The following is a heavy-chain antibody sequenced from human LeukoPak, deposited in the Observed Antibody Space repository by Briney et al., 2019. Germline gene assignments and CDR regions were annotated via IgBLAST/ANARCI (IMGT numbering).Heavy chain of an antibody. CDR2: IIPIFGTA. CDR3: ARLLGYCTNGVCYTGRRAFDI. Sequence: VASVKVSFKASGGTFSSYAISWVRQAPGQGLEWMGGIIPIFGTANYAQKFQGRVTITADESTSTAYMELSSLRSEDTAVYYCARLLGYCTNGVCYTGRRAFDIWGQGTMVTVSS. J-gene: IGHJ3*02. CDR1: GGTFSSYA. V-gene: IGHV1-69*13. D-gene: IGHD2-8*01.